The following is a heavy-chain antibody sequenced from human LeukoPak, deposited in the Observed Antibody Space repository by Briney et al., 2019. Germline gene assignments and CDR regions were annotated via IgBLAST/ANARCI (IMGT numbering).Heavy chain of an antibody. V-gene: IGHV3-23*01. CDR2: ISGSGGTT. CDR3: AKDLLTGSGSYPHPYYFDY. D-gene: IGHD3-10*01. J-gene: IGHJ4*02. Sequence: PGGSLRLSCAASGFTFSSYAMSWVRQAPGKGLEWVSGISGSGGTTHYADSVKGRFTISRDNSKSTLYLQMNGLRAEDTAVYYCAKDLLTGSGSYPHPYYFDYWGQGTQVTVSS. CDR1: GFTFSSYA.